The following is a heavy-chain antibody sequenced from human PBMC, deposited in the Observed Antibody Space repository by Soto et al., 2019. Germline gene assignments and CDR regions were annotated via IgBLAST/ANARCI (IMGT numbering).Heavy chain of an antibody. CDR1: GYLISSGYY. J-gene: IGHJ4*02. CDR3: ARGLSSGYDSYYFDY. D-gene: IGHD3-22*01. V-gene: IGHV4-38-2*02. Sequence: SETLSLTCSVSGYLISSGYYWGWIRQTPGKGLEWVGSIDYSERTYYNPSLKSRVSTSVDLSKNQFYLNLRCLTAADTAVYFCARGLSSGYDSYYFDYWGQGTLVTVSS. CDR2: IDYSERT.